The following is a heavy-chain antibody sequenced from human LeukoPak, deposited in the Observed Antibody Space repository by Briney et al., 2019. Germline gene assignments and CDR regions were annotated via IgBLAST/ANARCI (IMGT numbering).Heavy chain of an antibody. CDR3: AKDWAWLEHYFDY. J-gene: IGHJ4*02. V-gene: IGHV3-23*01. D-gene: IGHD6-19*01. Sequence: GGSLRLSCAASGFTFSSYAMSWVRQAPGKGLEWVSAISGSGGSTYYADSVKGRFTIARDNSKNTLYLQMNSLRAEDTAVYYCAKDWAWLEHYFDYWGQGTLVTVSS. CDR1: GFTFSSYA. CDR2: ISGSGGST.